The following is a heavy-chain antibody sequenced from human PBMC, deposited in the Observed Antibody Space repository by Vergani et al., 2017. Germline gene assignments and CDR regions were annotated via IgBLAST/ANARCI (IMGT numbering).Heavy chain of an antibody. CDR1: GFTVSSNY. CDR2: IYSGGST. V-gene: IGHV3-53*04. CDR3: AGGGGYYELSYFDY. Sequence: EVQLLESGGGLVQPGGSLRLSCAASGFTVSSNYMSWVRQAPGKGLEWVSVIYSGGSTYYADSVKGRFTISRHNSKITLYLQMNSLRAEDTAVYYCAGGGGYYELSYFDYWGQGTLVTVSS. J-gene: IGHJ4*02. D-gene: IGHD3-22*01.